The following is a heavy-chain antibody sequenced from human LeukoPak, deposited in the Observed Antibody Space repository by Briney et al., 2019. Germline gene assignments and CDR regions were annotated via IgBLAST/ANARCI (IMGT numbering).Heavy chain of an antibody. J-gene: IGHJ4*02. CDR2: IRTSTEGANYA. CDR3: ARDQRYAFDY. CDR1: GFTFTDYP. Sequence: GGSLRLSCATSGFTFTDYPMNWVRQAPGKGLEWVSNIRTSTEGANYAIYAHYVKGRVTFSRDDAKNTLYLHMHSLRDDDTALYYCARDQRYAFDYWGQGILVTVSS. D-gene: IGHD3-9*01. V-gene: IGHV3-48*02.